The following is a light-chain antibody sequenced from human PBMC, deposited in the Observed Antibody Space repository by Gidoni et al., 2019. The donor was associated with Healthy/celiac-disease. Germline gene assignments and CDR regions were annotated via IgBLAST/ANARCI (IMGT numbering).Light chain of an antibody. CDR2: LGS. CDR1: QSLLHSNGYNY. Sequence: DIVMTQSPLSLPVTPGEPASISCRSSQSLLHSNGYNYLDWYLQKPGQSPQLLIYLGSNRASGVPDRFSGSGSGTDFTLKISRVEAEDVGVDYCMQALQTLFTFXPXTKVDIK. J-gene: IGKJ3*01. CDR3: MQALQTLFT. V-gene: IGKV2-28*01.